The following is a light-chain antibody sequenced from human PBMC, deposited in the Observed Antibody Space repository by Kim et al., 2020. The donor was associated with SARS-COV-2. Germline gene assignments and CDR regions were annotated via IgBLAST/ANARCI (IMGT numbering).Light chain of an antibody. CDR1: QSVSNK. CDR3: HQYNDRTRT. Sequence: EIVMKQSPATLSVSPGERATLSCRASQSVSNKVAWYQSKPGQAPRLLIFGASTRATGIPARFSGSVSGTEFTLSISRLESEDFAVYYCHQYNDRTRTFGQGTKVDIK. J-gene: IGKJ1*01. V-gene: IGKV3-15*01. CDR2: GAS.